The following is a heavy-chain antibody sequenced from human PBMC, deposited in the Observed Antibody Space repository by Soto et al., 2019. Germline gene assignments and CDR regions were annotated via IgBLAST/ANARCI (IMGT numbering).Heavy chain of an antibody. CDR3: ARPGTYYGMDG. D-gene: IGHD1-1*01. CDR1: GGRFTSYW. J-gene: IGHJ6*02. CDR2: IDPSDSYT. V-gene: IGHV5-10-1*01. Sequence: PGDTLKLSCKGSGGRFTSYWIIWGRQLHGKGLEWMGRIDPSDSYTNYSPSFQGHVTIPADKSISTAYLQWSSLKASDTAMYYCARPGTYYGMDGWGQGTTVTLS.